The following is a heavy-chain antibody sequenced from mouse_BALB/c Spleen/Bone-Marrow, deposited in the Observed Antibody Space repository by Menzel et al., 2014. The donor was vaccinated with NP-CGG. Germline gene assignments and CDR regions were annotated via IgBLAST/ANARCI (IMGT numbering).Heavy chain of an antibody. V-gene: IGHV2-6-7*01. CDR1: GFSLTGYG. Sequence: QVQLQQSGPGLVAPSQSLSITCTVSGFSLTGYGVNWVRQPPGKGLGWLGMIWGDGGTDYNSALKSRLSISKDNSKSQVFLKMNSLQTDDTARYYCSREPTVVAGAWFAYWGQGTLVTVSA. CDR2: IWGDGGT. CDR3: SREPTVVAGAWFAY. J-gene: IGHJ3*01. D-gene: IGHD1-1*01.